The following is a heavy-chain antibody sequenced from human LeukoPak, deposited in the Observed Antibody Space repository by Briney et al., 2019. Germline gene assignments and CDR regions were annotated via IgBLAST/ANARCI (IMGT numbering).Heavy chain of an antibody. Sequence: GRSLRLSCAASGFTFSSYGMHWVRQAPGKGLEWVAVIWYDGSNKYYADSVKGRFTISRDNSKNTLYLQMNSLRAEDTAVYYCAREAAALDYWGQGTLITVSS. V-gene: IGHV3-33*01. CDR1: GFTFSSYG. CDR3: AREAAALDY. CDR2: IWYDGSNK. J-gene: IGHJ4*02. D-gene: IGHD6-13*01.